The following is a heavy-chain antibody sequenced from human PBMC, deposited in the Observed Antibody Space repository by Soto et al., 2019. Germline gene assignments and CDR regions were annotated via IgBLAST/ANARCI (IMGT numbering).Heavy chain of an antibody. CDR3: ARARTTVTTKLPRNGMDV. CDR2: IIPIFGTA. D-gene: IGHD4-17*01. Sequence: SVKVSCKASGGTFSSYAISWVRQAPGQGLEWMGGIIPIFGTANYAQKFQGRVTITADESTSTAYMELSSLRSEDTAVYYCARARTTVTTKLPRNGMDVWGQGTTVTVSS. CDR1: GGTFSSYA. J-gene: IGHJ6*02. V-gene: IGHV1-69*13.